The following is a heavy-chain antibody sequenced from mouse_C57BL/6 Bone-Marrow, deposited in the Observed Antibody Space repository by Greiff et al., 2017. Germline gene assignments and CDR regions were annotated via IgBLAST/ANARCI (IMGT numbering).Heavy chain of an antibody. V-gene: IGHV1-26*01. CDR1: GYTFTDYY. D-gene: IGHD1-1*01. J-gene: IGHJ1*03. CDR3: AFGLYGSSPYWYFDV. Sequence: VQLQQSGPELVKPGASVKISCKASGYTFTDYYMNWVKQSHGKSLEWIGDINPNNGGTSYNQKFKGKATLTVDKSSSTAYMELRSLTSEDSAVYYCAFGLYGSSPYWYFDVWGTGTTVTVSS. CDR2: INPNNGGT.